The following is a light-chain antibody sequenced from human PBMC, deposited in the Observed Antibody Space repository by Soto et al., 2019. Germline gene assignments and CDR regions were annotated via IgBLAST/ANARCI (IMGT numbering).Light chain of an antibody. J-gene: IGKJ5*01. V-gene: IGKV3-11*01. CDR1: QSATNS. CDR2: DAS. Sequence: EIVLTQSPATLSLSPGERATLSCRASQSATNSLAWYQQKPGQAPRLLIYDASNRATGIPARFSGSGSGTDFTLTISSLEPEDFAVYYCQQRSNWITFGQGTRLEIK. CDR3: QQRSNWIT.